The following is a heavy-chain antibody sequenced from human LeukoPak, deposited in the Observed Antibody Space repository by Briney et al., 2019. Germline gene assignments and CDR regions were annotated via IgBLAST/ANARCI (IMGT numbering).Heavy chain of an antibody. CDR3: ARDRASKYYDFWSGSAFGY. Sequence: TGGSLRLSCAASGFTFSSYSMNWVRQAPGKGLEWVSYISSSSNTIYYADSVKGRFTISRDNAKNSLYLQMNSLRAEDTAVYYCARDRASKYYDFWSGSAFGYWGQGTLVTVSS. J-gene: IGHJ4*02. CDR1: GFTFSSYS. V-gene: IGHV3-48*01. D-gene: IGHD3-3*01. CDR2: ISSSSNTI.